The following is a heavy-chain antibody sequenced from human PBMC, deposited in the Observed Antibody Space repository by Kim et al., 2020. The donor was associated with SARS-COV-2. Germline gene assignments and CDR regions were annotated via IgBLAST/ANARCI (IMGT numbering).Heavy chain of an antibody. D-gene: IGHD3-10*01. J-gene: IGHJ4*02. Sequence: PSRKSRGTISVDTSKNQFSLKISSVTAADTAVYYCARGPHYYGSGSYFYWGQGTLVTVSS. CDR3: ARGPHYYGSGSYFY. V-gene: IGHV4-59*09.